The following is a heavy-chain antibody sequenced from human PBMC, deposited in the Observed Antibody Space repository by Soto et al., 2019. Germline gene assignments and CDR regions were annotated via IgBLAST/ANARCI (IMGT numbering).Heavy chain of an antibody. Sequence: SETLSLTCAVSGGSISSSNWWSWVRQPPGKGLEWIGEIYHSGSTNYNPSLKSRVTISVDKSKNQFSLKLSSVAAADTAVYYCARVLVAAAMAAFDIWGQGTMVTVSS. J-gene: IGHJ3*02. CDR3: ARVLVAAAMAAFDI. CDR2: IYHSGST. D-gene: IGHD6-13*01. CDR1: GGSISSSNW. V-gene: IGHV4-4*02.